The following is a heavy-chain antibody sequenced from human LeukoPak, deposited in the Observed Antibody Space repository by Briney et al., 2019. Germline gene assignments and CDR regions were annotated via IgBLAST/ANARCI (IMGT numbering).Heavy chain of an antibody. V-gene: IGHV1-2*02. J-gene: IGHJ3*02. CDR2: INPNSGGT. CDR3: ARVSKQQLARVAFDI. Sequence: ASVKVSCKASGYTFTGYYMHWVRQAPGQGLEWTGWINPNSGGTNYAQKFQGRVTMTRDTSISTAYMELSRLRSDDTAVYYCARVSKQQLARVAFDIWGQGTMVTVSS. CDR1: GYTFTGYY. D-gene: IGHD6-13*01.